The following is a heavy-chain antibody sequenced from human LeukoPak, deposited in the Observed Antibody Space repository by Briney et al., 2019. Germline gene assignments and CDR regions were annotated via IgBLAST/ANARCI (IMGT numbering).Heavy chain of an antibody. Sequence: SETLSLTCTVSGGSISVYYWSWVRQPPREELEWIGYISHSGSINYNPSLQSRVTISIDTSNNQFSLNVRSATAADTAVYYCARSRDAYLLDYWGQGTLVTVSS. V-gene: IGHV4-59*01. CDR1: GGSISVYY. J-gene: IGHJ4*02. CDR2: ISHSGSI. CDR3: ARSRDAYLLDY. D-gene: IGHD5-24*01.